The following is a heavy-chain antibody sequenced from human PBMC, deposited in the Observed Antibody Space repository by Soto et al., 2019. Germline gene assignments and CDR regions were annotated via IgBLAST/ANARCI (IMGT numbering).Heavy chain of an antibody. J-gene: IGHJ3*01. V-gene: IGHV3-21*01. CDR1: GFTFSSYS. CDR2: ISSSSSYI. CDR3: ARVGLEAAFDV. D-gene: IGHD3-10*01. Sequence: GSLRLSCAASGFTFSSYSMNWVRQAPGKGLDWVSSISSSSSYIYYADSVKGRFTISRDNAKNSLYLQMNSLRAEDTAVYYCARVGLEAAFDVWGQGTMVTVSS.